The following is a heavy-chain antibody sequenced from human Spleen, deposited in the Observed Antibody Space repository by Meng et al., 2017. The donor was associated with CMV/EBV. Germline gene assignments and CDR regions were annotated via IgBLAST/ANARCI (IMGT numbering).Heavy chain of an antibody. V-gene: IGHV4-39*07. D-gene: IGHD5-12*01. CDR1: GGSISSSSYY. CDR2: IYYSGST. J-gene: IGHJ4*02. CDR3: ARALYSGYDPPPGY. Sequence: SETLSLTCTVSGGSISSSSYYWGWIRQPPGKGLEWIGSIYYSGSTLYNPSLQSRVSMSVDTSKDQFSLTLTSVTAADTAVYYCARALYSGYDPPPGYWGQGTLVTVSS.